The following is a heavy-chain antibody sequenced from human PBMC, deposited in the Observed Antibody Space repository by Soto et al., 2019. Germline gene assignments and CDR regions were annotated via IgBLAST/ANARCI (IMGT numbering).Heavy chain of an antibody. D-gene: IGHD6-19*01. CDR2: IKGDESER. Sequence: EVHLVESGGGLVQPGGSLRLSCAASGYIFSDFWMAWVRQGPGKGLEWVANIKGDESERYYDDSVRGRFTISRDNAKKSLYLQMNSLGVEDTAVYYCARDTGSGWNGQDGRGMDVWGQGTTVTVSS. CDR1: GYIFSDFW. CDR3: ARDTGSGWNGQDGRGMDV. J-gene: IGHJ6*02. V-gene: IGHV3-7*05.